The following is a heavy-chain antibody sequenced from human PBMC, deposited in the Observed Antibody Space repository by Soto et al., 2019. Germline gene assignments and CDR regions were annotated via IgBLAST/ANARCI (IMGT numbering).Heavy chain of an antibody. CDR2: INPSGGST. D-gene: IGHD1-26*01. Sequence: GASVKVSCKASGYTFTSYYILWVRQAPGQGLEWMGIINPSGGSTSYTQKFQGRVTMTRDTSTSTVYMELSSLRSEDTAVYYCARDPEASYYFDYWGQGTLVTVSS. CDR1: GYTFTSYY. J-gene: IGHJ4*02. CDR3: ARDPEASYYFDY. V-gene: IGHV1-46*01.